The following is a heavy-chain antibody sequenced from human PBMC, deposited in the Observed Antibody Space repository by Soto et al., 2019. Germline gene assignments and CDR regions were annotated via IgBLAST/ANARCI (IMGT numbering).Heavy chain of an antibody. V-gene: IGHV4-59*01. J-gene: IGHJ4*02. CDR3: ARGGGYYYDSSGYFDPFDC. CDR2: IYYSGST. D-gene: IGHD3-22*01. Sequence: PSETLSLTCTVSGGSISSYYWSWIRQPPGKGLEWIGYIYYSGSTNYNPSLKSRVTISVDTSKNQFSLKLSSVTAADTAVYYCARGGGYYYDSSGYFDPFDCWGQGTLVTVSS. CDR1: GGSISSYY.